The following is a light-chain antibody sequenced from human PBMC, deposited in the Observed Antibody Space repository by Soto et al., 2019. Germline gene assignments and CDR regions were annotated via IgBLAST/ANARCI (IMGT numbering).Light chain of an antibody. J-gene: IGLJ2*01. V-gene: IGLV2-23*01. CDR3: CSYAGSSRV. CDR2: EGS. Sequence: QSVLTQPASVSGSPGQSITISCTGTSSDVGSYNLVSWYQQHPGKAPKLMIYEGSKRPSGVSNRFSGSKSGNTASLTISGLQAEDEAVYYCCSYAGSSRVFGGGTKLTVL. CDR1: SSDVGSYNL.